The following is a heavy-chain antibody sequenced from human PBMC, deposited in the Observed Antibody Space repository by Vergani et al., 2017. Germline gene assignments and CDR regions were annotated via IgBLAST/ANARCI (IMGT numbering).Heavy chain of an antibody. CDR3: ARDHSIFKDGFDY. D-gene: IGHD3-3*02. V-gene: IGHV3-7*01. J-gene: IGHJ4*02. CDR2: IKQDGSEK. CDR1: GFTFSSYW. Sequence: EVQLVESGGGLVQPGGSLRLSCAASGFTFSSYWMSWVRQAPGKGLEWVANIKQDGSEKYYVDSVKGRFTISRDNAKNSLYLQMNSLRAEDTAVYYCARDHSIFKDGFDYWGQGTLVTVSS.